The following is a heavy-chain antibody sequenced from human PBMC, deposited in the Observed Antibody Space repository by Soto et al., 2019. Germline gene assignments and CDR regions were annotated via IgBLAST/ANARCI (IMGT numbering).Heavy chain of an antibody. V-gene: IGHV4-61*01. J-gene: IGHJ4*02. CDR1: CGSVGSGSYC. D-gene: IGHD1-1*01. CDR2: IYYSGST. Sequence: SWETLSLSWIVACGSVGSGSYCWSWIRQPPGKGLEWIGYIYYSGSTNYNPSLKSRVTISVDTSKNQFSLKLSSVTAADTAVYYCARGGDWNDLAYWGQGTLVTVSS. CDR3: ARGGDWNDLAY.